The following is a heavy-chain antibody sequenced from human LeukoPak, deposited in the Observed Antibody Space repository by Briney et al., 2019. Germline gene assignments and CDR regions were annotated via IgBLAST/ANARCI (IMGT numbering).Heavy chain of an antibody. D-gene: IGHD6-6*01. CDR3: ASSSARN. V-gene: IGHV4-59*05. Sequence: PGGSLRLSCAASGFTFSSYSMNWVRQAPGKGLEWIGSIYYSGSTYYNPSLKSRVTISVDTSKKQFSLKLSSVTAADTAVYYCASSSARNWGQGTLVTVSS. CDR2: IYYSGST. CDR1: GFTFSSYSMN. J-gene: IGHJ4*02.